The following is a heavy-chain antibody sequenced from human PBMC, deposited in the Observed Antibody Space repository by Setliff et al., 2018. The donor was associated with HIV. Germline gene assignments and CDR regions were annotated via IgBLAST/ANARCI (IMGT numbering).Heavy chain of an antibody. CDR3: ARLPDINSWPFDY. Sequence: SETLSLTCGVSGYSMSSGYYWGWIRQPPGKGLEWIGNVYHTGSTYYNPSLKSRVTMSVDTSKNQFSLNLTSVTAADTAVYYCARLPDINSWPFDYWARGTLVTVS. CDR1: GYSMSSGYY. D-gene: IGHD6-13*01. J-gene: IGHJ4*02. CDR2: VYHTGST. V-gene: IGHV4-38-2*01.